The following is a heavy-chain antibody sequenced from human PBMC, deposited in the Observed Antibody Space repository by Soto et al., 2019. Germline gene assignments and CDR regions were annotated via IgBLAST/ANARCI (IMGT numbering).Heavy chain of an antibody. D-gene: IGHD4-17*01. V-gene: IGHV4-30-4*01. Sequence: QVQLQESGPGLVKPSETLSLTCTVSGGSISGGGYYWSWIRQPPGKGLEWIGHTYDRGSTYYNPSLKSRISISIDTSKSQFSLRLTSVTAADTAVYYWAREIIPLTTDWYFDLWGRGTLGTVSS. CDR1: GGSISGGGYY. J-gene: IGHJ2*01. CDR2: TYDRGST. CDR3: AREIIPLTTDWYFDL.